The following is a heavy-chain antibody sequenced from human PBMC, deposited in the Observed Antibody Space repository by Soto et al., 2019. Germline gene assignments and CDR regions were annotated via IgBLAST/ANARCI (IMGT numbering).Heavy chain of an antibody. CDR1: GGSISSYY. V-gene: IGHV4-59*01. CDR3: ARDNAYSSSGWFDP. Sequence: SETLSLTCTVSGGSISSYYWSWIRQPPGKGLEWIGYIYYSGSTNYNPSLKSRVTISVGTSKNQFSLKLSSVTAADTAVYYCARDNAYSSSGWFDPWGQGTLVTVSS. J-gene: IGHJ5*02. D-gene: IGHD6-6*01. CDR2: IYYSGST.